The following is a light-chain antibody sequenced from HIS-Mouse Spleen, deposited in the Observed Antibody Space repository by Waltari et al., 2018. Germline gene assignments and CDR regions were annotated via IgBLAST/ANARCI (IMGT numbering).Light chain of an antibody. CDR1: KLGDNY. V-gene: IGLV3-1*01. J-gene: IGLJ2*01. CDR3: QAWDSSTVV. CDR2: QDS. Sequence: SYELTQPPSVSVSPGQTASITCPGHKLGDNYPCMYQQKPGQAPVLVIYQDSKRPSGIPARFSGSNSGNTATLTISGTQAMDEADYYCQAWDSSTVVFGGGTKLTVL.